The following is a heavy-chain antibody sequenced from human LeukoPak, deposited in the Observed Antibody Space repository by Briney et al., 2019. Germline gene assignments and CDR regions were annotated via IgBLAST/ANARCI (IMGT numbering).Heavy chain of an antibody. Sequence: ASVKVSCKASGYTFTSYDINWVRQATGQGLEWMGWMNPNSGSTGYAQKFQGRVTMTRNTSISTAYMELSSLRSEDTAVYYCATLGAAAADYFDYWGQGTLVTVSS. CDR2: MNPNSGST. J-gene: IGHJ4*02. CDR3: ATLGAAAADYFDY. CDR1: GYTFTSYD. V-gene: IGHV1-8*01. D-gene: IGHD6-13*01.